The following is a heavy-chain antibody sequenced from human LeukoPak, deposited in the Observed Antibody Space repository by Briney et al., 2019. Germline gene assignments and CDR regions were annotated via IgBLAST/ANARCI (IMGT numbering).Heavy chain of an antibody. V-gene: IGHV4-34*01. CDR1: GGSFSGYY. CDR3: ARGSYYDSSGSFDY. Sequence: TTSDTLSLTCAVYGGSFSGYYWSWIRQPSGKGLEWIGEINHSGSTNYNPSLKSRVTISVDTSKNQFSLKLSSVTAADTAVYYCARGSYYDSSGSFDYWGQGTLVTVSS. D-gene: IGHD3-22*01. CDR2: INHSGST. J-gene: IGHJ4*02.